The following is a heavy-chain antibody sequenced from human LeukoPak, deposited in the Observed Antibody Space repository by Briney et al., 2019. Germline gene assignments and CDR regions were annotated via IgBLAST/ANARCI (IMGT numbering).Heavy chain of an antibody. CDR1: GFTFSNYN. D-gene: IGHD3-10*01. V-gene: IGHV3-21*01. CDR2: ITRDSIYT. J-gene: IGHJ4*02. CDR3: ARGQWFGEFDY. Sequence: GGSLRLSCAASGFTFSNYNMNWVRQTPGKGLEWVSSITRDSIYTFYADSVKGRFTISRDNAKNSLSLQMNSLRAEDTAVYYCARGQWFGEFDYWGQGTLVTVSS.